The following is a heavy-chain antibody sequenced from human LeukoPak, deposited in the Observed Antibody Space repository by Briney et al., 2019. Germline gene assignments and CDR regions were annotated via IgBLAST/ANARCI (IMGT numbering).Heavy chain of an antibody. CDR1: GGSISSGGYY. CDR2: IYYSGST. CDR3: ARDRDGYYGMDV. V-gene: IGHV4-31*03. J-gene: IGHJ6*02. Sequence: PSQTLSLTCTVSGGSISSGGYYWSWIRQHPGKGLEWIGYIYYSGSTYYNPSLKSRVTISVDTSKNQFSLKVSSVTAADTAVYYCARDRDGYYGMDVWGQGTTVTVSS. D-gene: IGHD3-10*01.